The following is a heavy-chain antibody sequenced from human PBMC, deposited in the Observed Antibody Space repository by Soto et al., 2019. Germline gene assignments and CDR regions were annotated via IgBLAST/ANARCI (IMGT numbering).Heavy chain of an antibody. CDR1: NGSISRRSYY. D-gene: IGHD2-15*01. Sequence: QLQLQESGPGLLKSSETLSLTCTVSNGSISRRSYYWAWIRQPPGRGLEWIGSIFYSGGTYHNPSLKSRVTMSKDTFNDQFSLSLSSVTAAHTAVYYCASQVVSSRHFDYWGQGALVTVSS. CDR2: IFYSGGT. CDR3: ASQVVSSRHFDY. J-gene: IGHJ4*02. V-gene: IGHV4-39*01.